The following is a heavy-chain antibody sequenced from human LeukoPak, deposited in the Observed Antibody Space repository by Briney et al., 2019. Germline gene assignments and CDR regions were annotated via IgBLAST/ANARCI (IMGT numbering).Heavy chain of an antibody. Sequence: GGSLRLSCAASGFTFSSYWMHWVRQAPGKGLVWVSRINSGGSSTSYADSVKGRLTISRDNAKNTLYLQMNSLRAEDTAVYYCARDDYGDYPPGDYWGQGTLVTVSS. CDR3: ARDDYGDYPPGDY. CDR1: GFTFSSYW. CDR2: INSGGSST. J-gene: IGHJ4*02. V-gene: IGHV3-74*01. D-gene: IGHD4-17*01.